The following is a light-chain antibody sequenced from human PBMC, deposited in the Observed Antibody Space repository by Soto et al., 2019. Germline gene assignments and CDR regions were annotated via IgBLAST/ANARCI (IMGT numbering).Light chain of an antibody. V-gene: IGLV2-14*01. Sequence: QAALTQPASVSGSPGQSITISCPGTNSDIGSYNFVSWYQQHPGRAPKLIISEVNIRPSGVSNRFSGSKSGNTDSLTISGLQPEEEAEFYCSSYTSSSTLDVFGTGTKLAVL. CDR3: SSYTSSSTLDV. CDR2: EVN. CDR1: NSDIGSYNF. J-gene: IGLJ1*01.